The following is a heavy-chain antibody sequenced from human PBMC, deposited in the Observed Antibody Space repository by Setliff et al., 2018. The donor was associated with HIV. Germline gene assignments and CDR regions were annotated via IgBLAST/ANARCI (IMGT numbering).Heavy chain of an antibody. V-gene: IGHV4-34*01. CDR1: GEDYYGEGFNGYS. CDR2: INHNGYS. J-gene: IGHJ6*03. D-gene: IGHD3-10*01. Sequence: SETLSLTCGVYGEDYYGEGFNGYSWRWVRQTPEKGLEWIGEINHNGYSNNNPSIKTRVTISRDTSKRQFSLKMNSVIVADTAVYYCARGGPLIRGVIGRHFKDVWDKGVTVTVSS. CDR3: ARGGPLIRGVIGRHFKDV.